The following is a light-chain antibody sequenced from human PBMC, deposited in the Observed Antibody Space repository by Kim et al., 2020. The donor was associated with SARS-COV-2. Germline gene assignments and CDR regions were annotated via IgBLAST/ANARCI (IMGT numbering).Light chain of an antibody. J-gene: IGLJ3*02. Sequence: GQSLTISCTGTSGDVGGYDYVSWYQQHSGKAPKLMIYDVTNRPSGVSNRFSGSKSGNTASLTISGLQAEDEGDYYCSSYTTSSTWVFGGGTQLTVL. CDR1: SGDVGGYDY. V-gene: IGLV2-14*03. CDR3: SSYTTSSTWV. CDR2: DVT.